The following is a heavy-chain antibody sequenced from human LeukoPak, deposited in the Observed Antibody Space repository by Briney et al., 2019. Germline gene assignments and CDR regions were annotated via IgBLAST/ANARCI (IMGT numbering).Heavy chain of an antibody. CDR2: IYYSGST. CDR3: ARGPARYYYVSSGYSDY. D-gene: IGHD3-22*01. CDR1: GGSISGYY. J-gene: IGHJ4*02. Sequence: SETLSLTCTVSGGSISGYYWSWIRQPPGKGLEWIGYIYYSGSTNYNPSLKSRVTISVDTSKNQFSLKLSSVTAADTAVYYCARGPARYYYVSSGYSDYWGQGTLVTVSS. V-gene: IGHV4-59*01.